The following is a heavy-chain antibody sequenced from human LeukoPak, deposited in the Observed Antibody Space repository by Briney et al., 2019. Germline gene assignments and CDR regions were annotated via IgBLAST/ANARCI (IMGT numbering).Heavy chain of an antibody. D-gene: IGHD6-13*01. CDR2: IYYSGST. CDR3: ARSLVLWGFDP. V-gene: IGHV4-39*07. Sequence: PSETLSLTCTVSGGSISSSSYYWGWIRQPPGKGLEWIGSIYYSGSTYYNPSLKSRVTISVDTSKNQFSLRLSSVTAADTAVYYCARSLVLWGFDPWGQGTLVTVSS. J-gene: IGHJ5*02. CDR1: GGSISSSSYY.